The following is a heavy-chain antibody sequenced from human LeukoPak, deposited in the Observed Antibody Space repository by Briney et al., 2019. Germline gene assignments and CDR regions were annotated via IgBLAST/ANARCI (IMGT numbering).Heavy chain of an antibody. J-gene: IGHJ5*02. D-gene: IGHD3-16*02. CDR2: IYYSGST. CDR1: GGSISSSSYY. V-gene: IGHV4-39*07. Sequence: SETLSLTCTVSGGSISSSSYYWGWIRQPPGKGLEWIGSIYYSGSTYYNPSLKSRVTISVDTSKNQFSLKLSSVTAADTAVYYCASTIMITFGGVIAYWFDPWGQGTLVTVSS. CDR3: ASTIMITFGGVIAYWFDP.